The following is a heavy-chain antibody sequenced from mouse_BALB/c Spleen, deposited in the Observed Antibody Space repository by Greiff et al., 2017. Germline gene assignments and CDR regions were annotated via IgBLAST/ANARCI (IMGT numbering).Heavy chain of an antibody. CDR1: GYTFTSYW. D-gene: IGHD2-1*01. CDR3: ARRDYGNWGFAY. J-gene: IGHJ3*01. V-gene: IGHV1-55*01. Sequence: VQLQQPGAELVKPGTSVKLSCTASGYTFTSYWINWVKLRPGQGLEWIGDIYPGSGSTNDNETFKSKATLTVDTSSSTAYMQLSSLASEDSALYYCARRDYGNWGFAYWGQGTLVTVSA. CDR2: IYPGSGST.